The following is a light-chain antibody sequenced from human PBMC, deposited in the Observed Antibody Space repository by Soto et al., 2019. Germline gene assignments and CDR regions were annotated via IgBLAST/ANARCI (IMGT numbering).Light chain of an antibody. V-gene: IGKV2-28*01. CDR3: MQALQTPGT. CDR2: LGS. CDR1: QSLLHSNGYTY. J-gene: IGKJ1*01. Sequence: DIVMTQSPLSLPVTPGEPASISCRSSQSLLHSNGYTYLDWYLQKPGQSPQLLIYLGSNRASGVPVRFSGSGSGTDFTLKISRVEAEDVGVYYCMQALQTPGTFGQGTKVEIK.